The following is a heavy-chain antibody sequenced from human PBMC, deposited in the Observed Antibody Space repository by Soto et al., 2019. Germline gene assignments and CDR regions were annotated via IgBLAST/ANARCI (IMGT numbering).Heavy chain of an antibody. CDR2: INPNTGVT. CDR3: AKDSHYDILTGYSRYSFDV. D-gene: IGHD3-9*01. CDR1: GYTFVGYY. Sequence: ASVKVACKASGYTFVGYYIHWVRQAPGQGLEGMGWINPNTGVTIYTQKFQCRVTMTRDTSISTAYMELMRLSPDDTAVYYCAKDSHYDILTGYSRYSFDVWGQGTVVTVSS. J-gene: IGHJ3*01. V-gene: IGHV1-2*02.